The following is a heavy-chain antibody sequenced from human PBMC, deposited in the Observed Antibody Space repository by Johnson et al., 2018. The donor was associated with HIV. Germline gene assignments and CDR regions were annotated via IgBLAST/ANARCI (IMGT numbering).Heavy chain of an antibody. V-gene: IGHV3-30*03. D-gene: IGHD3-10*01. CDR1: GFTVSSNY. CDR2: MSYDGNSK. CDR3: AREYYGSGSDAFDI. Sequence: QVPPVESGGGLVQPGGSLRLSCAASGFTVSSNYMSWVRQAPGKGLEWVAVMSYDGNSKFYPDSVKGRFTISRDNSKNTLYLQMNSLRAEDTAVYYCAREYYGSGSDAFDIWGQGTMVTVSS. J-gene: IGHJ3*02.